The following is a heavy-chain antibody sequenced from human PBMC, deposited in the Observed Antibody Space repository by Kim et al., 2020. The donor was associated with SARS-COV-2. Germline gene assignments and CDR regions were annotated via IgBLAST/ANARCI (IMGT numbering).Heavy chain of an antibody. CDR3: TRVGTLRRNTWDLFDY. D-gene: IGHD1-26*01. Sequence: GGSLRLSCTTSGFIFDVHSVHWFRQAPGKGLEWVGFIGGRDFGEATEYAASVKGRFTISRDNSKSIAYLQMNSLRTEDTAVYYCTRVGTLRRNTWDLFDYWGQGTLVTVSS. J-gene: IGHJ4*02. CDR2: IGGRDFGEAT. V-gene: IGHV3-49*03. CDR1: GFIFDVHS.